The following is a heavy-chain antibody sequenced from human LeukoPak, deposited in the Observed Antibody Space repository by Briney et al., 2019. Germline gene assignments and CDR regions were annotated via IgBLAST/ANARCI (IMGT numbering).Heavy chain of an antibody. CDR1: GYSFTSYW. Sequence: GESLKISCKGSGYSFTSYWIGWVRHMPGKGLEWMGIIYPGDSDTRYSPSFQGQVTISADKSISTAYLQWSSLKASDTAMYYCARSSYGGNSYYYYGMDVWGQGTTVTVSS. V-gene: IGHV5-51*01. D-gene: IGHD4-23*01. J-gene: IGHJ6*02. CDR2: IYPGDSDT. CDR3: ARSSYGGNSYYYYGMDV.